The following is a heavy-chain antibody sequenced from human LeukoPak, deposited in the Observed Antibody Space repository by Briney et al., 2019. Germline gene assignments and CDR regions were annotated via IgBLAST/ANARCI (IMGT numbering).Heavy chain of an antibody. CDR2: ITANGGRT. CDR1: GFTFSSNA. D-gene: IGHD3-10*01. CDR3: AKDGAAPGSGGDFFDY. V-gene: IGHV3-23*01. Sequence: GGSLRLSCAASGFTFSSNAMTWVRQAPGKGLEWVSVITANGGRTYYADSVKGRFTISRDNSKNTLSLQMNSLRADDTAVYYSAKDGAAPGSGGDFFDYWGQGTLVTVSS. J-gene: IGHJ4*01.